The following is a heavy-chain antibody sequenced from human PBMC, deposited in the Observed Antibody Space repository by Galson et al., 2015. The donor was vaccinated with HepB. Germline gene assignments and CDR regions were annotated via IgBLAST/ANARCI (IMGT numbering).Heavy chain of an antibody. CDR2: ISGSGGST. D-gene: IGHD2-15*01. Sequence: SLRLYCAASGFTFHIYAINWVRQAPGKGLEWVSAISGSGGSTYYADSVKGRFTTSSDHAKNSLYLQMNSLRAEDTAVYYCARKDCTGGRCYSNFDYWGQGTLVIVSS. CDR3: ARKDCTGGRCYSNFDY. J-gene: IGHJ4*02. CDR1: GFTFHIYA. V-gene: IGHV3-23*01.